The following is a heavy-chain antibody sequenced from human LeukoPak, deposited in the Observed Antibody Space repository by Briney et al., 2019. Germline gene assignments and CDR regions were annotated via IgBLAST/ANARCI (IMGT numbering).Heavy chain of an antibody. V-gene: IGHV3-23*01. CDR3: RDPSNSGWAFDY. CDR2: ISGSGGST. Sequence: GGSLRLSCAASGFTFSSYAMSWVRQAPGKGLEWVSAISGSGGSTYYADSVKGRFTISRDNSKNTLDLQMNSLRADDTAVYCVRDPSNSGWAFDYWGQGTLVTVSS. CDR1: GFTFSSYA. J-gene: IGHJ4*02. D-gene: IGHD6-19*01.